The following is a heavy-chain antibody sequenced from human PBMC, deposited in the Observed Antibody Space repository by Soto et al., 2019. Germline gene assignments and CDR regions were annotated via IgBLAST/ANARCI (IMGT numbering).Heavy chain of an antibody. Sequence: GGSLRLSCAASGFTFSSYLMHWVRQAPGKGLVWVSRINSDGSSTSYADSVKGRFTISRDNAKNTLYLQMNSLRAEDTAVYYCARATIFGVVNFDYWGQGTLVTVSS. CDR2: INSDGSST. D-gene: IGHD3-3*01. J-gene: IGHJ4*02. CDR1: GFTFSSYL. CDR3: ARATIFGVVNFDY. V-gene: IGHV3-74*01.